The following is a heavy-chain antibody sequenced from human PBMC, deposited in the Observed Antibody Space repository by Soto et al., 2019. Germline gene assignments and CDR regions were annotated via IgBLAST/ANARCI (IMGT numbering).Heavy chain of an antibody. J-gene: IGHJ4*01. CDR2: IYHTGRT. Sequence: QVQLQESGPGLVKPSGTLSLICTVSGGSISSSYWWSWVRQPPGQGLEWIGEIYHTGRTTDNPSLSGLVTIPIDQSTQVVSLSLNSVTAADTALYYCARDPQESNRGPHFDYWGHGRLVTVSS. V-gene: IGHV4-4*02. CDR3: ARDPQESNRGPHFDY. CDR1: GGSISSSYW.